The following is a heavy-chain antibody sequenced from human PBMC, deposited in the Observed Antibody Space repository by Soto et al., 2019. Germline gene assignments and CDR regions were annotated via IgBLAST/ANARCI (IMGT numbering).Heavy chain of an antibody. CDR2: ISGSGGST. V-gene: IGHV3-23*01. J-gene: IGHJ1*01. Sequence: PGGSLRLSCAASGFTFSSYAMSWVRQAPGKGLECVSAISGSGGSTYYADSVKGRFTISRDNSKNTLYLQMNSLRAEDTAVYYCAKGSEWELLSAEYFQHWGQGTLVTVSS. CDR1: GFTFSSYA. D-gene: IGHD1-26*01. CDR3: AKGSEWELLSAEYFQH.